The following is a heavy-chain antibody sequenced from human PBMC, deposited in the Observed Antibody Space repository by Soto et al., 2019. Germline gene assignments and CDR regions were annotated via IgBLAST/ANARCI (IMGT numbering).Heavy chain of an antibody. D-gene: IGHD2-2*01. V-gene: IGHV3-20*01. CDR2: INWNGGST. Sequence: GGSLRLSCAASGFTFDDYGMSWVLQAPWKGLEWVSGINWNGGSTGYADSVKGRFTISRDNAKNSLYLQMNSLRAEDTALYHCARADCSSTSCYLDAFDIWGQGTMVTVSS. CDR3: ARADCSSTSCYLDAFDI. CDR1: GFTFDDYG. J-gene: IGHJ3*02.